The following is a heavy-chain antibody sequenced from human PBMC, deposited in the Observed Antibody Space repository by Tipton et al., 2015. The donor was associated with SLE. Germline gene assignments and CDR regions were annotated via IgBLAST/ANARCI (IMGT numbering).Heavy chain of an antibody. CDR1: GGSVSHRSFY. CDR2: IYYTGRT. Sequence: TLSLTCIVSGGSVSHRSFYWAWIRQSPEKGLEWIGNIYYTGRTYYTPSLNSRVTISLDTSKNQFSLKLTSVTAADTAVYYCARGAIAVAGSGWFDPWGQGTLVIVSS. CDR3: ARGAIAVAGSGWFDP. D-gene: IGHD6-19*01. V-gene: IGHV4-39*07. J-gene: IGHJ5*02.